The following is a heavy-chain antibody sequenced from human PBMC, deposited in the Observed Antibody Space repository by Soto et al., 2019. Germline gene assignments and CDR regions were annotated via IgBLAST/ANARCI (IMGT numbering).Heavy chain of an antibody. Sequence: LRLSCAASGFTFKNYYMMWVRQAPGKGLEWVANIKEDGSEGHYVDSVKGRFTVSRDNTQNSLYLQMDSLRVEDTAVYYCARQGYRGSGTTSTTFDSWGQGTLVTVSS. D-gene: IGHD1-7*01. CDR1: GFTFKNYY. CDR2: IKEDGSEG. J-gene: IGHJ4*02. V-gene: IGHV3-7*03. CDR3: ARQGYRGSGTTSTTFDS.